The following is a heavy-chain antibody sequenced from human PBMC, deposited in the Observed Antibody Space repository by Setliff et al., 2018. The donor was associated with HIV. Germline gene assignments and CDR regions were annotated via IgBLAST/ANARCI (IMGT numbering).Heavy chain of an antibody. D-gene: IGHD2-2*01. CDR2: ITSNGGRT. J-gene: IGHJ4*02. V-gene: IGHV3-20*04. CDR3: AREDQRVTSVDY. Sequence: GGSLRLSCAASGFTFNNNGMSWVRQAPGKGLEWVSGITSNGGRTGYADSVKGRFTISRDNAKNSLYLQMNSLRAEDTALYYCAREDQRVTSVDYWGQGTPVTVSS. CDR1: GFTFNNNG.